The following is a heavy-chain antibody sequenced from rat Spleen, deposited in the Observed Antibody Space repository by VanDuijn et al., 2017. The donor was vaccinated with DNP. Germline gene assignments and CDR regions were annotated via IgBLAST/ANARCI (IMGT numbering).Heavy chain of an antibody. CDR2: IISDGSRT. D-gene: IGHD1-11*01. V-gene: IGHV5S10*01. CDR1: GFTFSDYA. J-gene: IGHJ2*01. CDR3: TTGRDFDY. Sequence: EVQLVESGGGLVQPGNSLKLSCAASGFTFSDYAMAWVRQSPKKGLEWVATIISDGSRTYYRDSVKGRFTISRDNAKSSLYLQMDSLRSEDTATYYCTTGRDFDYWGQGVMVTVSS.